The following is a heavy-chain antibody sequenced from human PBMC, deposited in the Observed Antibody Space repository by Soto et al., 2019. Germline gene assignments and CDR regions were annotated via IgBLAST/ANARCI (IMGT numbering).Heavy chain of an antibody. CDR3: ARGRGYSAWGPSH. Sequence: QVHLVQSGAEGKKPGASVKVSCKASGYSFSNFDINWVRQATGPGLEWMGWVSPKSGNRGYAEKFQGRLTVTSNTAISTAYMELTSLTSDDTAVYYCARGRGYSAWGPSHWGQGTLVTVSS. CDR2: VSPKSGNR. V-gene: IGHV1-8*01. J-gene: IGHJ4*02. D-gene: IGHD2-21*01. CDR1: GYSFSNFD.